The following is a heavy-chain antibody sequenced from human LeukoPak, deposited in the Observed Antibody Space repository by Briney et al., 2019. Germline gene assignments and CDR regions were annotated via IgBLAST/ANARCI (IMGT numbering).Heavy chain of an antibody. CDR2: INHSGST. CDR3: ARGGRAYDL. V-gene: IGHV4-39*07. Sequence: SETLSLTCTVSGGSISSSDYYWGWIRQPPGKGLEWIGEINHSGSTNYNPSLKSRVTISVDTSKNQFSLKLSSVTAADTAVYYCARGGRAYDLWGRGTLVTVSS. J-gene: IGHJ2*01. D-gene: IGHD2-15*01. CDR1: GGSISSSDYY.